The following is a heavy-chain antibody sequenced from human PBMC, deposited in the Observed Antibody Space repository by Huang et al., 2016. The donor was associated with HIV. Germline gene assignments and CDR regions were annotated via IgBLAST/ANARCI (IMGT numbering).Heavy chain of an antibody. D-gene: IGHD3-10*01. CDR1: GFTVSSNY. CDR2: IYSGGST. V-gene: IGHV3-53*02. J-gene: IGHJ5*02. CDR3: ARGMVRGVTLNWFDP. Sequence: EVQLVETGGGLIQPGGSLRLSCAASGFTVSSNYMSWVRQAPGKGLEGVSVIYSGGSTYYADSGKGRFTISRDNSKNTLYLQMNSLRAEDTAVYYCARGMVRGVTLNWFDPWGQGTLVTVSS.